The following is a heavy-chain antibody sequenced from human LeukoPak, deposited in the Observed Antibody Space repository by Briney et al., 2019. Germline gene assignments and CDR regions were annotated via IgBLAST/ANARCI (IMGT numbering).Heavy chain of an antibody. D-gene: IGHD3-16*01. Sequence: GASVKVSCKASGYTFTSYDINWVRQATGQGLEWMGWMNPNSGNTGYAQKFQGRVTVTRNTSISTAYMELSSLRSEDTAVYYCAATFTFSPAPIYYYYGMDVWGQGTTVTVSS. CDR2: MNPNSGNT. J-gene: IGHJ6*02. CDR1: GYTFTSYD. V-gene: IGHV1-8*01. CDR3: AATFTFSPAPIYYYYGMDV.